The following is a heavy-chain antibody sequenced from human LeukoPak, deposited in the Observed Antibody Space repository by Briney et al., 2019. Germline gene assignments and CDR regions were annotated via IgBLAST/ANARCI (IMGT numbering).Heavy chain of an antibody. CDR1: GDSVITNNYS. D-gene: IGHD3-16*02. J-gene: IGHJ5*02. Sequence: KPSETLSLTCSVSGDSVITNNYSWGWTRQPPGKGLEWIGSVFYSGSTSYNPSLKSRVTMSLDTSKNQFSLKLSSVTAADTAVYYCARDEYDYVWGSYRPTNWFDPWGQGTLVTVSS. CDR2: VFYSGST. CDR3: ARDEYDYVWGSYRPTNWFDP. V-gene: IGHV4-39*07.